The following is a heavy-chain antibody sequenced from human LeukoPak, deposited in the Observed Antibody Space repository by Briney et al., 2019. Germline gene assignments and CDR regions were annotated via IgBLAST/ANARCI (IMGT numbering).Heavy chain of an antibody. CDR2: ISAYNDDT. Sequence: ASLKVSCKASGYTFASYGISWVRQAPGQGLEWMGWISAYNDDTRYAQHLQGRVTLTTDTSTGTAYMELRSLTSDDTAVYYCARDTALIITPGGPDYWGQGTLVTVSS. V-gene: IGHV1-18*01. CDR1: GYTFASYG. J-gene: IGHJ4*02. D-gene: IGHD3-10*01. CDR3: ARDTALIITPGGPDY.